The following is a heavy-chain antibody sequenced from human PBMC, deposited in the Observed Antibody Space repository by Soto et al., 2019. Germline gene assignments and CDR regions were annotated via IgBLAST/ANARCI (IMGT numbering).Heavy chain of an antibody. J-gene: IGHJ4*02. CDR1: GFTFSTYS. CDR2: ISSGGGSV. CDR3: ARGRSINTNVDY. V-gene: IGHV3-21*01. D-gene: IGHD2-2*01. Sequence: EVQLVESGGGLVKPGGSLRLSCAASGFTFSTYSMNWVRQAPGKGLEWVSSISSGGGSVSYAESVKGRFTISRDNAKNPLYLQLDSLGAEDTAGYYGARGRSINTNVDYWGQGTLFTVSS.